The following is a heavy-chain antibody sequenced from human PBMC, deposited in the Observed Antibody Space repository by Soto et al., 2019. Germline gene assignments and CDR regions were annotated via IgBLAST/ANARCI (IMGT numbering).Heavy chain of an antibody. Sequence: SETLSLTCPVSGGSITSGDYYWCWIRQPPGKGLEWIGYIYYSGSTYYNPSLKSRVTISVDTSKNQFSLTVTSVTAADTAVYYCARRIVATETFVDRGQGTLVTAPQ. CDR2: IYYSGST. CDR3: ARRIVATETFVD. D-gene: IGHD5-12*01. V-gene: IGHV4-30-4*01. CDR1: GGSITSGDYY. J-gene: IGHJ4*02.